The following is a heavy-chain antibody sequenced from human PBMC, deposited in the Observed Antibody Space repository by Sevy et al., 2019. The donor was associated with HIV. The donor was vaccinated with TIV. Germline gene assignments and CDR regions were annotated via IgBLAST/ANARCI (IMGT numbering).Heavy chain of an antibody. J-gene: IGHJ4*02. V-gene: IGHV3-64*01. CDR2: ISSNGGST. D-gene: IGHD5-18*01. CDR1: GFSFSSYA. Sequence: GGSLRLSCAASGFSFSSYALHWVRQAPGKGLEYVSAISSNGGSTYYAYSVKGRFTISRDNSKNMLYLQMGSLRAEDMAVYYCAREGVGGYSYSLDYWGQGTLVTVSS. CDR3: AREGVGGYSYSLDY.